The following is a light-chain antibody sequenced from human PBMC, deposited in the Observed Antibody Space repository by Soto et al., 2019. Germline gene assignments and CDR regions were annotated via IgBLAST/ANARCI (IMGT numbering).Light chain of an antibody. CDR3: CSSAGTYTWV. CDR2: DVN. J-gene: IGLJ3*02. CDR1: SNDVGSYNY. V-gene: IGLV2-11*01. Sequence: QSALTQPRSVSGSPGQSVTISCTGTSNDVGSYNYVSWFQQLPGKAPKLIIYDVNKRPSAVPDRFSGSKSENTASLTISGLQAEDEADYYCCSSAGTYTWVFGGGTKLTVL.